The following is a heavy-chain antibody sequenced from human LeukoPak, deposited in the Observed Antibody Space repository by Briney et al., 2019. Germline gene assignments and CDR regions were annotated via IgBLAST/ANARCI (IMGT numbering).Heavy chain of an antibody. Sequence: GASVKVSCKASGGTFSSYAISWVRQAPGQGLEWMGGIIPILGITNYAQKFQGRVTITADKSTSTAYMELSSLRSEDTAVYYCAYYYDSSGYRTSFDYWGQGTLVTVSS. J-gene: IGHJ4*02. CDR2: IIPILGIT. CDR1: GGTFSSYA. CDR3: AYYYDSSGYRTSFDY. D-gene: IGHD3-22*01. V-gene: IGHV1-69*10.